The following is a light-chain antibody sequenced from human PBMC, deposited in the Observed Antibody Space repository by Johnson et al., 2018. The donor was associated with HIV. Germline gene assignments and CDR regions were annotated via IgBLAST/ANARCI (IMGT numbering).Light chain of an antibody. J-gene: IGLJ1*01. CDR1: SSNIGSNY. CDR3: GAWDSSLSSYV. V-gene: IGLV1-51*01. Sequence: QSVLTQPPSVSAAPGQKVTISCSGSSSNIGSNYVSWYQQLPGKERGRRREGKKEREEEREEGRRGAKGGKEERRGRRGRKSGDEADYYCGAWDSSLSSYVFGTGTKVTVL. CDR2: GKK.